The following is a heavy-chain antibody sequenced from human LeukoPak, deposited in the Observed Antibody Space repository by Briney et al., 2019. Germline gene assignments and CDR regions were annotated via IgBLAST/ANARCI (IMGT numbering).Heavy chain of an antibody. V-gene: IGHV4-38-2*02. CDR1: GYSISSGYY. Sequence: SETLSLTCTVSGYSISSGYYWGWIRQPPGKGLAWIGSIYYSGSTYYNPSLKSRVTISVDTSKNQFSLKLSSVTAADTAVYYCARDQRGNWFDPWGQGTLVTVSS. CDR3: ARDQRGNWFDP. J-gene: IGHJ5*02. CDR2: IYYSGST.